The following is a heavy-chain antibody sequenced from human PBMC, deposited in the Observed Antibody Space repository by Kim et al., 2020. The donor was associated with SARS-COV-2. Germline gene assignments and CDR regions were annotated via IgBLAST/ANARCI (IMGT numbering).Heavy chain of an antibody. D-gene: IGHD4-17*01. Sequence: GGSLRLSCAASGFTFSSYAMGWVRQAPGKGLEWVSTVNKDGDSTYYIDSVKGRFTISRDNSKNTVYLQMKSLRAEDTAIYYCAKRRRVTTYYFDYWGPG. CDR1: GFTFSSYA. J-gene: IGHJ4*02. V-gene: IGHV3-23*05. CDR2: VNKDGDST. CDR3: AKRRRVTTYYFDY.